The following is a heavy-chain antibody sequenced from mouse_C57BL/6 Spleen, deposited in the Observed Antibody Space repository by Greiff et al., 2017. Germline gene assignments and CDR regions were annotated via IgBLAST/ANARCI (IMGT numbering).Heavy chain of an antibody. CDR2: INPNNGGT. CDR3: ARSTTVEDYAMDY. Sequence: EVQLQQSGPELVKPGASVKISCKASGYTFTDYYMNWVKQSHGKSLEWIGDINPNNGGTSYNQKFKGKATLTVDKSSSTAYMELRSLTSEDSAVYYCARSTTVEDYAMDYWGQGTSVTVSS. D-gene: IGHD1-1*01. J-gene: IGHJ4*01. V-gene: IGHV1-26*01. CDR1: GYTFTDYY.